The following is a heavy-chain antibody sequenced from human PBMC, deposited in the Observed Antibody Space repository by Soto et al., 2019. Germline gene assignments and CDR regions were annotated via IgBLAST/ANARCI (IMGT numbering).Heavy chain of an antibody. J-gene: IGHJ5*02. CDR1: GGSISSYY. Sequence: SETLSLTCTVSGGSISSYYWSWIRQPPGKGLEWIGYIYYSGSTNYNPSLKSRVTISVDTSKNQFSLKLSSVTAADTAVYYCARGGYSYGNWFDPWGQGTLVTISS. CDR2: IYYSGST. CDR3: ARGGYSYGNWFDP. D-gene: IGHD5-18*01. V-gene: IGHV4-59*01.